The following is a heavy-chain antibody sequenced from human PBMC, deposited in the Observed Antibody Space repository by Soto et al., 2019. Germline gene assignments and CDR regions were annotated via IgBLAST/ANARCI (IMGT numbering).Heavy chain of an antibody. CDR3: ASSVMYSSSWYAFDI. J-gene: IGHJ3*02. Sequence: GESLKISCKGSGYSFTSYWIGWVRQMPGKGLEWMGIIYPGDSDTRYSPSFQGQVTISADKSISTAYLQWSSLKASDTAMYYCASSVMYSSSWYAFDIWGQGTMVTVSS. V-gene: IGHV5-51*01. CDR2: IYPGDSDT. D-gene: IGHD6-13*01. CDR1: GYSFTSYW.